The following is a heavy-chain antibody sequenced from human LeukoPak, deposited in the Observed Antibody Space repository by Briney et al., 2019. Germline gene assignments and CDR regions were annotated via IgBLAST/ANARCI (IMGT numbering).Heavy chain of an antibody. CDR3: ARGKGYSRGAFDI. CDR2: ISSSSSYI. Sequence: ETLSLTCIVSGYSSGYYWGWIRQPPGKGLEWVSSISSSSSYIYYADSVKGRFTISRDNAKNSLYLQMNSLRAEDTAVYYCARGKGYSRGAFDIWGQGTMVTVSS. CDR1: GYSSGYY. J-gene: IGHJ3*02. V-gene: IGHV3-21*01. D-gene: IGHD6-13*01.